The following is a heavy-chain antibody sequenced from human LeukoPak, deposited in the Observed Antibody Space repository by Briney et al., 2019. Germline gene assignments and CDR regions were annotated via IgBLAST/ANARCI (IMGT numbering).Heavy chain of an antibody. V-gene: IGHV4-39*01. D-gene: IGHD3-3*01. J-gene: IGHJ4*02. CDR3: AKLGDYDFWSGYFYYFDY. CDR2: ISYTGNT. Sequence: SETLSLTCTVSGDSVSTTNYYWGWIRQPPGRGLEWIGSISYTGNTYYSPSLRSRITVSIDTSKNQFSLTLTSVTAADTAVYYCAKLGDYDFWSGYFYYFDYWGQGTLVTVSS. CDR1: GDSVSTTNYY.